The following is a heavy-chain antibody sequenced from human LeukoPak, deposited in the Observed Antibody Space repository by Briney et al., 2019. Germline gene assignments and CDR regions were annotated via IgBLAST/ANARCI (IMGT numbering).Heavy chain of an antibody. D-gene: IGHD2-15*01. CDR3: ERERGHCSGGSCYTSY. J-gene: IGHJ4*02. V-gene: IGHV3-7*04. Sequence: GGSLRLSCAASGFTFSSYWKSWVRQAPGKGLEWVANIKQDGSEKYYVDSVKGRFTISRDNAKNSLYLQMNSLRAEDTAVYYCERERGHCSGGSCYTSYWGQGTLVTVSS. CDR2: IKQDGSEK. CDR1: GFTFSSYW.